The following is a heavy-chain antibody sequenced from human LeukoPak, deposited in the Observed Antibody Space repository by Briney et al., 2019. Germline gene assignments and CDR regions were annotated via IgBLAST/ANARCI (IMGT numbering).Heavy chain of an antibody. D-gene: IGHD6-13*01. J-gene: IGHJ4*02. CDR2: IHQSGST. CDR3: ARDSSNTNY. V-gene: IGHV4-38-2*02. Sequence: KSSETLSLTCTVSGYSISSGYYWSWIRQPPGKGLEWIGYIHQSGSTYYNPSLESRVIMSVDRSKNQFALKLTSVTAADTAVYYCARDSSNTNYWGQGTLVTVSS. CDR1: GYSISSGYY.